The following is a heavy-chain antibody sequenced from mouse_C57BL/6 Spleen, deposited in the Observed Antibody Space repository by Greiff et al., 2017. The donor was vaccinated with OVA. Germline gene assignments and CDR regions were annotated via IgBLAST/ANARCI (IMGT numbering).Heavy chain of an antibody. V-gene: IGHV5-16*01. CDR3: ARDGYGSSFYFDY. CDR2: INYDGSST. J-gene: IGHJ2*01. D-gene: IGHD1-1*01. CDR1: GFTFSDYY. Sequence: EVQVVESEGGLVQPGSSMKLSCTASGFTFSDYYMAWVRQVPEKGLEWVANINYDGSSTYYLDSLKSRFIISRDNAKNILYLQMSSLKSEDTATYYCARDGYGSSFYFDYWGQGTTLTVSS.